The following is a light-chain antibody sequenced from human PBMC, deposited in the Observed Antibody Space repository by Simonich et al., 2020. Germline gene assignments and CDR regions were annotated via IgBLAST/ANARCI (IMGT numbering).Light chain of an antibody. CDR3: QQYDNLPLT. Sequence: DIQMTQSPSSVSASVGDRVTITCRASQGISSWLAWYQQKPGNAPKLLIYDASNFETGVPSRFSGSGSGTDFTFTISSLQPEDIATYYCQQYDNLPLTFGGGTKVEIK. CDR1: QGISSW. J-gene: IGKJ4*01. CDR2: DAS. V-gene: IGKV1-33*01.